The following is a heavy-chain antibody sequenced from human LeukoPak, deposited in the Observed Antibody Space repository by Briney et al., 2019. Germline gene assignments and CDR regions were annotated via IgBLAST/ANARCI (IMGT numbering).Heavy chain of an antibody. V-gene: IGHV3-23*01. J-gene: IGHJ5*02. Sequence: PGGSLRLSGAASGLTFWNSAMSWVRRAPGKGLEWVSTISGFGGETFYADSVKGRFSLSRDNSKHTLSLQMNSLRAEDTAVYYCVKGGHYSFFDPWGQGTLVTVSS. CDR3: VKGGHYSFFDP. CDR2: ISGFGGET. D-gene: IGHD3-10*01. CDR1: GLTFWNSA.